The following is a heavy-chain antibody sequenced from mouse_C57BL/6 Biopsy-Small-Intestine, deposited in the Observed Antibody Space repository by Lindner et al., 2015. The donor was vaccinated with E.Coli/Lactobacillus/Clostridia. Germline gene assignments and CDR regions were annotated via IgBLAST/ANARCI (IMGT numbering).Heavy chain of an antibody. V-gene: IGHV1-80*01. Sequence: VQLQESGAELVKPGASVKISCKASGYAFSSYWMNWVKQRPGKGLEWIGQIYPGDGVTNYNGKFKGKATLTADKSSSTAYMQLSSLTSEDSAVYFCARETSGSNSPFDYWGQGTTLTVSS. CDR2: IYPGDGVT. D-gene: IGHD2-5*01. CDR1: GYAFSSYW. CDR3: ARETSGSNSPFDY. J-gene: IGHJ2*01.